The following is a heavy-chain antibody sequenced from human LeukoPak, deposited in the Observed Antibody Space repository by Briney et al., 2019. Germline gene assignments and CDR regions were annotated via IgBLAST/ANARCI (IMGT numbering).Heavy chain of an antibody. CDR2: IYYSGST. V-gene: IGHV4-59*08. CDR1: GGSISSYY. CDR3: ARHVPEGFDY. J-gene: IGHJ4*02. Sequence: SETLSLTCTVSGGSISSYYWSWIRQPPGKGLEWIGYIYYSGSTNYNPSLKSRVTISVDTSKNQFSLKLSSVTAADTAVYYCARHVPEGFDYWGQGTLVTVSS.